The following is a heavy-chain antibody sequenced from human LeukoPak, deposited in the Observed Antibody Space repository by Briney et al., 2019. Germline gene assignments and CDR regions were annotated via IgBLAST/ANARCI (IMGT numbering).Heavy chain of an antibody. CDR1: GFTFSRNW. D-gene: IGHD7-27*01. Sequence: PGGSLRLSCAASGFTFSRNWMHWVRQAPGKGLEWVSGISWNSGSIGYADSVKGRFTISRDNAKNSLYLQMNSLRAEDTALYYCAKDVDSLGIEHLFDYWGQGTLVTVSS. CDR3: AKDVDSLGIEHLFDY. J-gene: IGHJ4*02. V-gene: IGHV3-9*01. CDR2: ISWNSGSI.